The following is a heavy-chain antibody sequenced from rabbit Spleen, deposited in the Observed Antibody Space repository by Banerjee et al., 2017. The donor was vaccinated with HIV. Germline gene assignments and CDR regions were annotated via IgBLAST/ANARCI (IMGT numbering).Heavy chain of an antibody. CDR3: ARVAGYASYLFGRPTRLDL. CDR1: GFDLSSYYY. Sequence: QEQLEESGGGLVKPEGSLTLTCKASGFDLSSYYYMCWVRQAPGKGLDLITCIYISSGSTWYASWVNGRFTISKSTSLNTVDLKMTSLTVADTATYFCARVAGYASYLFGRPTRLDLWGPGTLVTVS. CDR2: IYISSGST. D-gene: IGHD5-1*01. J-gene: IGHJ3*01. V-gene: IGHV1S43*01.